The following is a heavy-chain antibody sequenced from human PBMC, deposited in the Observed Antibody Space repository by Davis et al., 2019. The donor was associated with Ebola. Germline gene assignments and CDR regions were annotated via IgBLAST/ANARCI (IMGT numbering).Heavy chain of an antibody. J-gene: IGHJ3*02. Sequence: PGGSLRLSCAASGFTFSSYSMNWVRQAPGKGLEWVSSISSSSSYIYYADSVKGRFTISRDNAENSLYLQMNSLRAEDTAVYYCAKDSAGYYDSSGYGYAFDIWGQGTMVTVSS. CDR3: AKDSAGYYDSSGYGYAFDI. V-gene: IGHV3-21*01. CDR2: ISSSSSYI. CDR1: GFTFSSYS. D-gene: IGHD3-22*01.